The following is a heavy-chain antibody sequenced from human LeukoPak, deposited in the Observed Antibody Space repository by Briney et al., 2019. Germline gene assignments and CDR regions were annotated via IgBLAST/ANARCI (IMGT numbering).Heavy chain of an antibody. CDR1: GGSFSGYF. CDR2: INHSGST. J-gene: IGHJ1*01. V-gene: IGHV4-34*01. Sequence: SETLSLTCGVYGGSFSGYFWSWIRQPPGKGLEWIGEINHSGSTNYNPSLKTRVTISVDTSKNQFSLKLSSVTAADTAVYYCARRLLGYCSGGSCYSGYFQHWGQGILVTVSS. D-gene: IGHD2-15*01. CDR3: ARRLLGYCSGGSCYSGYFQH.